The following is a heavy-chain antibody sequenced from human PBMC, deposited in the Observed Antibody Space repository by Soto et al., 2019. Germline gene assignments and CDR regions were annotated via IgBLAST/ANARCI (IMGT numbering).Heavy chain of an antibody. CDR1: GFTFSSYA. J-gene: IGHJ4*02. Sequence: HPGGSLRLSCAASGFTFSSYAISWVRQAPGKGLEWVSIISGSGGSTYYADSVKGRFSISRDNSKDTLYLQMNSLRAEDTAVYYCAKDTEQWLPFGNFDYWGRGTLVTVSS. CDR2: ISGSGGST. V-gene: IGHV3-23*01. D-gene: IGHD6-19*01. CDR3: AKDTEQWLPFGNFDY.